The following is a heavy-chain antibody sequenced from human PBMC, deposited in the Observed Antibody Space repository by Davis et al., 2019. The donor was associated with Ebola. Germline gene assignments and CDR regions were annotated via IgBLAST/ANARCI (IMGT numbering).Heavy chain of an antibody. D-gene: IGHD1-14*01. Sequence: GESLKISCAASGFTFRTYAMNWVRQAPGKGLEWVSSVSTRSSYIHYADSVKGRFTISRDNAKNSLFLQMTSLRAEDTAVYYCARDITGTEGRFDYWGQGTLISVSA. CDR1: GFTFRTYA. V-gene: IGHV3-21*01. J-gene: IGHJ4*02. CDR3: ARDITGTEGRFDY. CDR2: VSTRSSYI.